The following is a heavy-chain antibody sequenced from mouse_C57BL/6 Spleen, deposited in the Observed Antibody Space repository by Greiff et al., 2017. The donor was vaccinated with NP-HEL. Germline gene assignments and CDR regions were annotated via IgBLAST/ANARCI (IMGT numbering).Heavy chain of an antibody. D-gene: IGHD2-2*01. V-gene: IGHV14-2*01. Sequence: EVNLVESGAELVKPGASVKISCKASGYAFSSYWMNWVKQRTEQGLEWIGRIDPEDGETKYAPKFQGKATITADTSSNTAYLQLSSLTSEDTAVYYCASHYGYGGGYAMDYWGQGTSVTVSS. CDR3: ASHYGYGGGYAMDY. CDR2: IDPEDGET. CDR1: GYAFSSYW. J-gene: IGHJ4*01.